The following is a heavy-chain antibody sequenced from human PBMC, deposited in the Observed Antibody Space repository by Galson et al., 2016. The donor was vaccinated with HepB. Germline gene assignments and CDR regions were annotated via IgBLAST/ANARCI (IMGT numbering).Heavy chain of an antibody. V-gene: IGHV3-53*01. Sequence: SLRLSCAASGFTVSSYYMSWVRQAPGKGLEWVPVIYSGDTTYYADSVKGRFTISRDNSKNTLYLQMNILRAEDTAVFYCAKGYGIFDYWGQGTLVTVSS. CDR2: IYSGDTT. D-gene: IGHD1-1*01. CDR1: GFTVSSYY. J-gene: IGHJ4*02. CDR3: AKGYGIFDY.